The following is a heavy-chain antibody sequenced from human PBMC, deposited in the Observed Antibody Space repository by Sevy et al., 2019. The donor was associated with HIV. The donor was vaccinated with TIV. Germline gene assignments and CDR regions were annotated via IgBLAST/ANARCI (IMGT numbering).Heavy chain of an antibody. J-gene: IGHJ4*02. V-gene: IGHV3-11*01. D-gene: IGHD3-3*01. CDR1: GFTFSDYY. CDR2: ISSSGSTI. Sequence: GGSLRLSCAASGFTFSDYYMSWIRQAPGKGLEWVSYISSSGSTIYDADSVKGRFTISRDNAKNSLYLQMNSLRAEDTAVYYCARWMITQQITIFGLVTALGYRGQGTLVTVSS. CDR3: ARWMITQQITIFGLVTALGY.